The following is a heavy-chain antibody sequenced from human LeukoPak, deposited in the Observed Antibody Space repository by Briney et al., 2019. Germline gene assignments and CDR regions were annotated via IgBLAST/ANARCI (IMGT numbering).Heavy chain of an antibody. CDR1: GGSISSYY. CDR2: IYTSGST. V-gene: IGHV4-4*07. CDR3: ARDPGRPGYSSGWLYNWFDP. J-gene: IGHJ5*02. D-gene: IGHD6-19*01. Sequence: SETLSLTCTVSGGSISSYYWSWIRQPAGKGLEWIGRIYTSGSTNYNPSLKSRVTMSVDTSKNQFSLKLSSVTAADTAVYYCARDPGRPGYSSGWLYNWFDPWGQGPRSPSPQ.